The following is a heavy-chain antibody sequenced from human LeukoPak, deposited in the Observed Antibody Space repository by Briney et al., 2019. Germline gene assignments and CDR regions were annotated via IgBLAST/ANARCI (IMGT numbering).Heavy chain of an antibody. J-gene: IGHJ4*02. V-gene: IGHV3-23*01. CDR3: ATSFSGSFDY. D-gene: IGHD1-26*01. Sequence: GGSLRLSCAASGFTFSSYAMSWVRQAPGKGLEWVLAISGSGGSTYYADSVKGRFTISRDNSKNTLYLQMNSLRAEDTAVYYCATSFSGSFDYWGQGTLVTVSS. CDR1: GFTFSSYA. CDR2: ISGSGGST.